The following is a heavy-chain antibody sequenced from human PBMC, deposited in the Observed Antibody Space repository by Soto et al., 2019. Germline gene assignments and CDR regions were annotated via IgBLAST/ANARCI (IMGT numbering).Heavy chain of an antibody. D-gene: IGHD1-26*01. Sequence: QVQLVQSGAEVKKPGSSVKVSCKASGGTFGNYGISWVRQAPGQGLEWMGGIIPIFGTANYAQRFQGRLTITADESTSTVYMELSSLRSEDTAVYYCAREGCSGSYYAYWGQGTLVTVSP. V-gene: IGHV1-69*01. J-gene: IGHJ4*02. CDR1: GGTFGNYG. CDR3: AREGCSGSYYAY. CDR2: IIPIFGTA.